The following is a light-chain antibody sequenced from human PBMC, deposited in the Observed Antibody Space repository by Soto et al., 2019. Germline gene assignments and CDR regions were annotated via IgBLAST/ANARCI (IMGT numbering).Light chain of an antibody. J-gene: IGKJ1*01. V-gene: IGKV3-20*01. CDR1: QSVSSRS. CDR2: GAS. Sequence: EIVLTQSPGTLSLSPGERATLSCRASQSVSSRSLAWYQQKPGQAPRLLISGASSRAADIPDRFSGSGSGTDFTLTINRLEPEDFAVYYCQQYDSSPRKLGQGTKVDIK. CDR3: QQYDSSPRK.